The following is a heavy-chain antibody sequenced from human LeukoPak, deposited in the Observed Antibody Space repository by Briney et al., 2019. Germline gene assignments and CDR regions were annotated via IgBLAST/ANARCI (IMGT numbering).Heavy chain of an antibody. Sequence: GGSLRLSCAASGFTFSTYWMSWVHQAPGKGLEWVSSISSSSSYIYYADSVKGRFTISRDNAKNSLYLQMNSLRAEDTAVYYCVQQLVSTYWGQGTLVTVSS. CDR1: GFTFSTYW. V-gene: IGHV3-21*01. D-gene: IGHD6-13*01. CDR2: ISSSSSYI. CDR3: VQQLVSTY. J-gene: IGHJ4*02.